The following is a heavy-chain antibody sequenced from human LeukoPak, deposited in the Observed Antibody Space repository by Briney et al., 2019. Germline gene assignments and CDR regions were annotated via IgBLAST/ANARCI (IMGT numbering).Heavy chain of an antibody. J-gene: IGHJ6*03. V-gene: IGHV4-34*01. D-gene: IGHD2-2*02. CDR3: AREGGYCSSTSCYTPYYYYYMDV. CDR2: INHSGST. Sequence: KTSETLSLTCAVYGGSFSGYYWSWIRQPPGKGLEWIGEINHSGSTNYNPSLKSRVTISVDTSKNQFSLKLSSVTAADTAVYYCAREGGYCSSTSCYTPYYYYYMDVWGKGTTVTVSS. CDR1: GGSFSGYY.